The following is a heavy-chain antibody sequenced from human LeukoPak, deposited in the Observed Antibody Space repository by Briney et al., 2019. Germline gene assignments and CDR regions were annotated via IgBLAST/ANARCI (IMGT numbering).Heavy chain of an antibody. CDR3: TRGYYDILTGYYRLSYYFDY. J-gene: IGHJ4*02. V-gene: IGHV4-30-4*08. CDR2: IYYSGST. Sequence: SETLSLTCTVSGGSISSGAYYWSWIRQPPGKGLEWIGYIYYSGSTYYNPSLKSRVTISVDTSRNQFSLKLSSVTAADTAVYYCTRGYYDILTGYYRLSYYFDYWGQGTLVTVSS. D-gene: IGHD3-9*01. CDR1: GGSISSGAYY.